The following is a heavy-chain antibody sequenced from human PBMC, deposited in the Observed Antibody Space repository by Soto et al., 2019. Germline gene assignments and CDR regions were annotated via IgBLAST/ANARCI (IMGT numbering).Heavy chain of an antibody. CDR1: GFPFNSYS. CDR3: ARARDSSGYFISAAVYYYGMDV. CDR2: ISYDGSNK. J-gene: IGHJ6*02. D-gene: IGHD3-22*01. Sequence: QVPLVESGGGVVQPGRSLRLSCAASGFPFNSYSMHWVRQAPGKGLEWVAVISYDGSNKYYADSVKGRFTISRDISKNTLFLEMNSLRREDTAVYYCARARDSSGYFISAAVYYYGMDVWGQGTTVTVSS. V-gene: IGHV3-30-3*01.